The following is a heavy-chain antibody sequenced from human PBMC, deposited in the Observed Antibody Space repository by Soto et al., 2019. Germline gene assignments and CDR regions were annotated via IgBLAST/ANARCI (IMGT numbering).Heavy chain of an antibody. Sequence: LRLSCAASGFTFSSYAMTWVRQAPGKGLEWVSATSGSASSTSYADSVKGRFTISRDNSKNTLYLQMNSLRAEDTAVYYCAKNSSTWYPHWGQGTLVTVSS. CDR3: AKNSSTWYPH. D-gene: IGHD6-13*01. CDR1: GFTFSSYA. J-gene: IGHJ4*02. V-gene: IGHV3-23*01. CDR2: TSGSASST.